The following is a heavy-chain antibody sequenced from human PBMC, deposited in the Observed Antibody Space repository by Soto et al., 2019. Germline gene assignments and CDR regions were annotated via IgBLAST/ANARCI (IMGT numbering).Heavy chain of an antibody. CDR3: ASERWSGGSCYLDY. Sequence: EVQLVESGGGLVQPGGSLRLSCAASGFTFSSYWMSWVRQAPGKGLEWVANIKQDGSEKYYVDSVKGRFTISRDNAKNLLYLQMNSLRAEDTAVYYCASERWSGGSCYLDYWGQGTLVTVSS. J-gene: IGHJ4*02. D-gene: IGHD2-15*01. CDR1: GFTFSSYW. V-gene: IGHV3-7*05. CDR2: IKQDGSEK.